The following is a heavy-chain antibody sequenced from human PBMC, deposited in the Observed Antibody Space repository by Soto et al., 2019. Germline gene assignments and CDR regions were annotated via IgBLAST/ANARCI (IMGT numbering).Heavy chain of an antibody. Sequence: SETLSLTCTVSGGSVSSGSYYWSWIRQPPGKGLEWIGYIYYSGSTNYNPSLKSRVTISVDTSKNQFPLKLSSVTAADTAVYYCARESGSVDMYSSSWSRLNRFDPWGQGTLVTVSS. V-gene: IGHV4-61*01. CDR1: GGSVSSGSYY. CDR3: ARESGSVDMYSSSWSRLNRFDP. CDR2: IYYSGST. J-gene: IGHJ5*02. D-gene: IGHD6-13*01.